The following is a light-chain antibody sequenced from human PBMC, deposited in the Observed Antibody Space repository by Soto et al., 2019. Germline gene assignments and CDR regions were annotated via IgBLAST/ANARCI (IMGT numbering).Light chain of an antibody. CDR3: CSYAGSSTFVVMV. Sequence: QSALTQPASVSGSPGQSITISCTGTSSDVGSYNLVSWYQQHPGKAPKLMIYEGSKRPSGVSNRFSGSKSGNTASLTISGLQAEDEADYYCCSYAGSSTFVVMVFGGGTQLTVL. V-gene: IGLV2-23*03. CDR1: SSDVGSYNL. CDR2: EGS. J-gene: IGLJ2*01.